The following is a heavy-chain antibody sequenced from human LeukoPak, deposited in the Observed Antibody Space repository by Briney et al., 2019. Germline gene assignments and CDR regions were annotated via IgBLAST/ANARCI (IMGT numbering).Heavy chain of an antibody. CDR1: GGSISISSYY. J-gene: IGHJ3*02. V-gene: IGHV4-39*01. D-gene: IGHD1-26*01. CDR3: ARRGIVGGAFDI. Sequence: SSETLSLTCTVSGGSISISSYYWGWIRQPPGKGLEWIGSIYYSGSTYYNPSLKSRVTISVDTSKNQFSLKLSSVTAADTAVYYCARRGIVGGAFDIWGQGTMVTVSS. CDR2: IYYSGST.